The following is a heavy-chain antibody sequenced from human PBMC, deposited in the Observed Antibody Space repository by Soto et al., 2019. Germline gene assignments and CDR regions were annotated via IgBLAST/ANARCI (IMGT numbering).Heavy chain of an antibody. CDR3: ARGLISGSHYSGGWYYFDS. V-gene: IGHV4-34*01. D-gene: IGHD1-26*01. CDR1: GGSFSGYI. Sequence: SETLSLTCDVYGGSFSGYIWTWVRQTPGKGLQWIGQINHSGSANYNPSLKSRVTISVHTSKSQFSLELSSVTAADTAVYYCARGLISGSHYSGGWYYFDSWGQGTQVT. J-gene: IGHJ4*02. CDR2: INHSGSA.